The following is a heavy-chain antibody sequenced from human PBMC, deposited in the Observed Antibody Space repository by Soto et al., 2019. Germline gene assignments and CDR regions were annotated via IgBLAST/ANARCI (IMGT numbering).Heavy chain of an antibody. CDR1: GFTFSNDW. CDR3: ARERTSKGGLDV. J-gene: IGHJ6*02. V-gene: IGHV3-74*01. Sequence: GGSLRLSCAASGFTFSNDWMNWVRQGPGKGLEWVSRIISGGTRVTYADSVKGRFTIARDNAKNTLYLEMHSLTAEDTAVYYCARERTSKGGLDVWGQGTTVTVSS. CDR2: IISGGTRV.